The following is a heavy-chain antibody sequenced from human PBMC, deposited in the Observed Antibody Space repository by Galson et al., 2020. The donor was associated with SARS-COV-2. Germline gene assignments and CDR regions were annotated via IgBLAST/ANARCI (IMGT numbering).Heavy chain of an antibody. CDR3: ARGYINGWSQLRLSFSMDWFDP. V-gene: IGHV3-21*01. D-gene: IGHD6-19*01. J-gene: IGHJ5*02. Sequence: GESLKISCAASGFALSSYTMNWVRQAPGKGLEWVSSISSSSTYIYYADSVKGRFTISRDNAKKSLYLQLNSLRAEDTAVYYCARGYINGWSQLRLSFSMDWFDPWGQGTLVTVSS. CDR2: ISSSSTYI. CDR1: GFALSSYT.